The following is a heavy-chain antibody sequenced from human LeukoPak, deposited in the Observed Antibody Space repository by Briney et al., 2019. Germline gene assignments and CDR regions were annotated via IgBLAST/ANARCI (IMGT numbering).Heavy chain of an antibody. Sequence: GSLRLSCAASGFTVDSNYLSWVRQAPGKGLEWVSTIYTGGNTYYAASAKGRFTISRDFSKNTVFLHMNSLRAEDTAVYYCTRARDEYYFDYWGQGALVTVSS. D-gene: IGHD6-6*01. J-gene: IGHJ4*02. V-gene: IGHV3-53*01. CDR1: GFTVDSNY. CDR2: IYTGGNT. CDR3: TRARDEYYFDY.